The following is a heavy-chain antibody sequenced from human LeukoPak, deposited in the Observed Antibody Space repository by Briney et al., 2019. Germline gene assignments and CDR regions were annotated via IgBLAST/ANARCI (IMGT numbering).Heavy chain of an antibody. J-gene: IGHJ4*02. V-gene: IGHV1-69*13. CDR3: ARDYVVAAAGGDSYDY. D-gene: IGHD6-13*01. CDR1: GGTFSSYA. Sequence: ASVKVSCKASGGTFSSYAISWVRQAPGQGLEWMGGIIPIFGTANYAQKFQGRVTITADESTSTAYMELSSLRSDDTAVYYCARDYVVAAAGGDSYDYWGQGTLVTVSS. CDR2: IIPIFGTA.